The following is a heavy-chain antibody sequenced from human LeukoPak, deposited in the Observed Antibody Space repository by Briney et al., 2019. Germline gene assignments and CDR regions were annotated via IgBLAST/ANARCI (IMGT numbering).Heavy chain of an antibody. Sequence: ASVKVSCKASGYTFTGYYMHWVRQAPGQGLEWMGWINPNSGGTNYAQKFQGRVTMTRDTSISTAYMELSRLRSDDTAVYYCARETITMVRGVIYNWFDPWGQGTLVTVSS. V-gene: IGHV1-2*02. J-gene: IGHJ5*02. D-gene: IGHD3-10*01. CDR2: INPNSGGT. CDR3: ARETITMVRGVIYNWFDP. CDR1: GYTFTGYY.